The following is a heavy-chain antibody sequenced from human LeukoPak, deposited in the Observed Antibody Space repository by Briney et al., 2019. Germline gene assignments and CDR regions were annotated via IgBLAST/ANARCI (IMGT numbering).Heavy chain of an antibody. CDR2: ISGSGDTT. Sequence: GGSLRLSCAVSGFTFSNYAMSWVRQAPGKGLEWVSGISGSGDTTRYADSVEGRLTISRDNSRNTLSLQTSSLRADDTAVYYCAKDLSDFWSGLRKGYFDLWGRGTLVTVSS. J-gene: IGHJ2*01. V-gene: IGHV3-23*01. CDR1: GFTFSNYA. CDR3: AKDLSDFWSGLRKGYFDL. D-gene: IGHD3-3*01.